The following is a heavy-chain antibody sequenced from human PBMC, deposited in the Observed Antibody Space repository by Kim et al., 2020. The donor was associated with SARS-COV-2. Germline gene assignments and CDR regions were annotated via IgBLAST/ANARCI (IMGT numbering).Heavy chain of an antibody. CDR1: GGTFSSYA. Sequence: SVKVSCKASGGTFSSYAISWVRQAPGQGLEWMGGIIPIFGTANYAQKFQGRVTITADESTSTAYMELSSLRSEDTAVYYCANGSYYDFWSGYRVDWYFDLWGRGTLVTVSS. CDR2: IIPIFGTA. CDR3: ANGSYYDFWSGYRVDWYFDL. V-gene: IGHV1-69*13. J-gene: IGHJ2*01. D-gene: IGHD3-3*01.